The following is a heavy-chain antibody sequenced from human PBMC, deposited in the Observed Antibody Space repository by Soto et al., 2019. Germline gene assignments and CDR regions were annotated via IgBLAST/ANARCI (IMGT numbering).Heavy chain of an antibody. CDR2: ISSSGSTI. D-gene: IGHD3-3*01. V-gene: IGHV3-48*03. CDR1: GFTFSSYE. Sequence: PGGSLRLSCAASGFTFSSYEMNWVRQAPGKGLEWVSYISSSGSTIYYADSVKGRFTISRDNAKNSLYLQMNSLRAEDTAVYYCARDLKYYDFPYGMDVWGQGTTVTVSS. CDR3: ARDLKYYDFPYGMDV. J-gene: IGHJ6*02.